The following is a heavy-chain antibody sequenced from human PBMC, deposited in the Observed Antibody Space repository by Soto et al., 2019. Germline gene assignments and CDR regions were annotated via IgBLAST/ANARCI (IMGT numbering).Heavy chain of an antibody. CDR2: TYYRSRWYN. Sequence: PSQTLSLTCAISGDSVASNSAAWNWIRQSPSRGLEWLGRTYYRSRWYNDYAVSVRRRITINPDTSKNQLSLQLNSVPPEDTAVYYCVRERKYQLLSWYWFDPWGQGSLVTVSS. CDR3: VRERKYQLLSWYWFDP. V-gene: IGHV6-1*01. CDR1: GDSVASNSAA. D-gene: IGHD2-2*01. J-gene: IGHJ5*02.